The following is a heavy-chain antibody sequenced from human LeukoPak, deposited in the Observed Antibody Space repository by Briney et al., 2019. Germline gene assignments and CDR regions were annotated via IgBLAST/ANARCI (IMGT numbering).Heavy chain of an antibody. CDR2: TYYKSKWYN. V-gene: IGHV6-1*01. D-gene: IGHD2-8*02. CDR1: GDSVSSNSAA. J-gene: IGHJ4*02. Sequence: SQTLSLTCAISGDSVSSNSAAWHWIRQSPSRGLEWLGRTYYKSKWYNDYAVSVKSRITINPDTSENQFSLHLNSVTPEDTAVYYCARDRYYTADYWGQGTLVTVSS. CDR3: ARDRYYTADY.